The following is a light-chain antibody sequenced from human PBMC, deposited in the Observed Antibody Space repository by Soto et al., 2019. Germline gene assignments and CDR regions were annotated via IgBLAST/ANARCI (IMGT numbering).Light chain of an antibody. CDR1: QGITTY. CDR3: QKYNSSPYT. CDR2: GAS. Sequence: DIQMTQSPSSLSASVGDRVTITCRASQGITTYLAWYQQKPGNVPKLLIYGASTLQSGVPSRFSGSGSGIDFTLTISSLQPEDAATHYCQKYNSSPYTFGQGTKLEIK. V-gene: IGKV1-27*01. J-gene: IGKJ2*01.